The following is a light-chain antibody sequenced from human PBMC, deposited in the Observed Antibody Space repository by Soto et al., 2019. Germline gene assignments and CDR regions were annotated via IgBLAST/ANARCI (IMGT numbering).Light chain of an antibody. J-gene: IGKJ2*01. CDR3: QQYGSSPPYT. Sequence: EIVLTQSPGTLYLSPGERATLSCRASQSVTSSYLAWYQQKPGQAPRLLIDGASSRATGSPDRFSGSGSGTDFTLTISRLVPEDCAVYYCQQYGSSPPYTFGQVKELDIK. CDR1: QSVTSSY. V-gene: IGKV3-20*01. CDR2: GAS.